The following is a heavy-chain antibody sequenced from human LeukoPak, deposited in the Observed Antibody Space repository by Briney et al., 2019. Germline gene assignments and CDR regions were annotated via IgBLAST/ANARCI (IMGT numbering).Heavy chain of an antibody. CDR1: GGSISSSSYY. CDR2: IYYSGST. J-gene: IGHJ3*02. Sequence: SETLSLTCTVSGGSISSSSYYWGWIRQPPGKGLEWIGSIYYSGSTYYNPSLKSRVTISVDTSKNQFSLKLSSVTAADTAVYYRARPIYSGYDPSRAFDIWGQGTMVTVSS. D-gene: IGHD5-12*01. V-gene: IGHV4-39*07. CDR3: ARPIYSGYDPSRAFDI.